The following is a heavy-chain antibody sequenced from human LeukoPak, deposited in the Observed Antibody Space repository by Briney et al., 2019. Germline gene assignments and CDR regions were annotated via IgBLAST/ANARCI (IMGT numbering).Heavy chain of an antibody. CDR1: AGSMRSHY. D-gene: IGHD3-22*01. V-gene: IGHV4-59*11. J-gene: IGHJ3*02. CDR2: IYYSGTT. CDR3: ARLLDNDSSGDPDTFDM. Sequence: SETLSLTCTVSAGSMRSHYWSWIRQPPGKGLEWMGFIYYSGTTRYKPSLQSRVTISADTSKNQFSLKVTSVTAADTAVYYCARLLDNDSSGDPDTFDMWGQGTIATVSS.